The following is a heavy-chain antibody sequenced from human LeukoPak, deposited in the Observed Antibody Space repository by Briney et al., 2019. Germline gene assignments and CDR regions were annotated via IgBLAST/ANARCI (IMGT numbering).Heavy chain of an antibody. CDR2: IGYGGADS. V-gene: IGHV3-23*01. J-gene: IGHJ4*02. CDR3: AKGADYFDS. Sequence: GGSLRLSCTVSGFTLSSYEMIWFRQAPGKGLEWVSSIGYGGADSHYADSVKGRFTFSRDNSKNTLYLQMHSLRAEDTAVYYCAKGADYFDSWGQGTLVIVSS. CDR1: GFTLSSYE.